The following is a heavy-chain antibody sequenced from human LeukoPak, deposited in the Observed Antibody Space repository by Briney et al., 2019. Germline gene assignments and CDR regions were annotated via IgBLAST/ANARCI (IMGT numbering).Heavy chain of an antibody. J-gene: IGHJ2*01. CDR3: AKDMSHYDILTGYYGYFDL. Sequence: PGGSLRLSCAASGFTFDDYAMHWVRQAPGKGLEWVSGISWNSGSIGYADSVKGRFTIPRDNAKNSLYLQMNSLRAEDTALYYCAKDMSHYDILTGYYGYFDLWGRGTLVTVSS. CDR2: ISWNSGSI. V-gene: IGHV3-9*01. CDR1: GFTFDDYA. D-gene: IGHD3-9*01.